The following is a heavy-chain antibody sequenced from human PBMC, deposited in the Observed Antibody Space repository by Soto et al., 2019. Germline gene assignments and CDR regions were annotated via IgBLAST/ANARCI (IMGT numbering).Heavy chain of an antibody. CDR2: ISANSGNT. CDR3: ATAGNYDSSGRDF. D-gene: IGHD3-22*01. J-gene: IGHJ4*02. V-gene: IGHV1-18*01. CDR1: GYTFRSHG. Sequence: ASVKVSCKASGYTFRSHGITWVRQAPGQGLEWMGWISANSGNTNYAQKLQGRVTMTTDTSTSTAYMELRSLRSDDTAVYYCATAGNYDSSGRDFWGQGTLVTVSS.